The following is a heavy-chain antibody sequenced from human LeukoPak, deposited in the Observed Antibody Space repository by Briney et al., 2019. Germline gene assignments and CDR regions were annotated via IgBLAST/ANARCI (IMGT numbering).Heavy chain of an antibody. CDR2: IIPIFGTA. V-gene: IGHV1-69*05. CDR3: ARDLGDGYNKFDY. CDR1: GGTFSSYA. J-gene: IGHJ4*02. Sequence: SVKVSCKASGGTFSSYAISWVRQAPGQGLEWMGRIIPIFGTANYAQKFQGRVTITTDESTSTAYMELSSLRSEDTAVYYCARDLGDGYNKFDYWGQGTLVTVSS. D-gene: IGHD5-24*01.